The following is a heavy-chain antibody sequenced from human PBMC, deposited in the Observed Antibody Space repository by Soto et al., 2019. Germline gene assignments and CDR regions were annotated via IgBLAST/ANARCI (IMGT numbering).Heavy chain of an antibody. Sequence: QVQLVESGGGVVQPGRSLRLSCAASGFTFSSYGMHWVRQAPGKGLEWVAVISYDGSNKYYADSVKGRFTISRDNSKNTLDLQMNSLRGEDTAVYYCAKGDVWGQGTTVTVSS. CDR2: ISYDGSNK. CDR3: AKGDV. CDR1: GFTFSSYG. J-gene: IGHJ6*02. V-gene: IGHV3-30*18.